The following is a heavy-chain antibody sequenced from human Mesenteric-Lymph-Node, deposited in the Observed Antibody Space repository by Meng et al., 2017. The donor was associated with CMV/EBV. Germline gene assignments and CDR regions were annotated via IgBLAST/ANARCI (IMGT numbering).Heavy chain of an antibody. CDR2: IIPIFGTA. CDR1: GGTFSSYA. J-gene: IGHJ5*02. V-gene: IGHV1-69*05. Sequence: GGTFSSYAISWVRQAPGQGLEWMGGIIPIFGTANYAQKFQGRVTITTDESTSTAYMELSSLRSEDTAVYYCARGAHRNNWYRLSWFDPWGQGTLVTVSS. D-gene: IGHD1/OR15-1a*01. CDR3: ARGAHRNNWYRLSWFDP.